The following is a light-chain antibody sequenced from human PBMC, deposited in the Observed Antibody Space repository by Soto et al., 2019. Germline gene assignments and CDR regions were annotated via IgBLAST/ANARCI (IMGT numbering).Light chain of an antibody. J-gene: IGKJ3*01. CDR1: QGISSA. CDR2: DAS. V-gene: IGKV1-13*02. Sequence: AIQLTQSPSSLSASVGDRVTITCRASQGISSALAWYQQKPGKAPKLLIYDASSLESGVPSRFSGSGSGTDFTLTISSLQPEDFATYYCQQFNSDPPLFTFGPGTQVDIK. CDR3: QQFNSDPPLFT.